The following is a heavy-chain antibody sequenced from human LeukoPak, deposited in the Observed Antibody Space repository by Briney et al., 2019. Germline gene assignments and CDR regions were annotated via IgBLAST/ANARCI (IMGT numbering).Heavy chain of an antibody. CDR3: ARDIRGYSYGYSFDY. V-gene: IGHV4-34*01. CDR1: GGSFSGSFSDYY. J-gene: IGHJ4*02. CDR2: IHHSAST. D-gene: IGHD5-18*01. Sequence: PSETLSLTCAVYGGSFSGSFSDYYWPCLRQTPGKGLEWIGEIHHSASTNYNPSLKSRVTMSVDTSKNQFSLKLSSVTAADTAVYYCARDIRGYSYGYSFDYWGQGTLVTVSS.